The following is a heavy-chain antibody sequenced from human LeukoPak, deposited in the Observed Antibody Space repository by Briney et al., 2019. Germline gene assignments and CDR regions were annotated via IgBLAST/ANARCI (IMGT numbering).Heavy chain of an antibody. D-gene: IGHD3-9*01. CDR3: ARSGTLTAYLH. CDR1: GGSLSGSY. Sequence: SETLSLTCTVSGGSLSGSYWAWIRQPPGKGLERIGYIFYSGNPNYNPSLKSRIPMSVDTSKNQFSLNLNSVTAADTAVYYCARSGTLTAYLHWGQGALVTVSS. J-gene: IGHJ4*02. V-gene: IGHV4-59*01. CDR2: IFYSGNP.